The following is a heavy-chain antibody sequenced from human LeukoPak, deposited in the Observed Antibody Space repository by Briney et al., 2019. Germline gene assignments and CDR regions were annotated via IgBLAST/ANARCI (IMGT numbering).Heavy chain of an antibody. D-gene: IGHD2-2*01. V-gene: IGHV3-48*01. Sequence: PGGSLRLSCAASASTISASGMRWVRQTSGKGLEWISYISSSGTIIYYADSVKGRFTISRDSAKNSLFLQMNSLRAEDTSVYYCARYSRSHCSSTACYGPYFDYWGQGTLVTVSS. CDR1: ASTISASG. CDR2: ISSSGTII. CDR3: ARYSRSHCSSTACYGPYFDY. J-gene: IGHJ4*02.